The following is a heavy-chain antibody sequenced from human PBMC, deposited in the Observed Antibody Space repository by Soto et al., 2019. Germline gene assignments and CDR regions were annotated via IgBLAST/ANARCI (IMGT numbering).Heavy chain of an antibody. Sequence: SDTLSLTCTVSGYPISSGSNWGWIRQPPGKGPEWIASIYHGGTTFYNPSLKSRVTVSVDKSNNQFSLKLRSVTAADTAVYYCAKAHVMVVGGSSFDYWGHGALVTVSS. CDR2: IYHGGTT. D-gene: IGHD2-15*01. CDR3: AKAHVMVVGGSSFDY. CDR1: GYPISSGSN. V-gene: IGHV4-38-2*02. J-gene: IGHJ4*01.